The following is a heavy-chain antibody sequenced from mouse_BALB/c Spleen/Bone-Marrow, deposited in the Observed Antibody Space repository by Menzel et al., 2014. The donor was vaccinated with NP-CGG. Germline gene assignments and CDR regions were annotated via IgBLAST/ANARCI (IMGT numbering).Heavy chain of an antibody. CDR1: GFDFSRYW. Sequence: DVKLVESGGGLVQPGGSLKLSCAASGFDFSRYWMSWVRQAPGKGLEWIGEINPDSSTINYTPSLKDKFIISRDNAKNTLYLQMSKVRSEDTAIYYCARRGWSSSWYFDDWGAGTTVTVSS. CDR2: INPDSSTI. D-gene: IGHD1-3*01. CDR3: ARRGWSSSWYFDD. J-gene: IGHJ1*01. V-gene: IGHV4-1*02.